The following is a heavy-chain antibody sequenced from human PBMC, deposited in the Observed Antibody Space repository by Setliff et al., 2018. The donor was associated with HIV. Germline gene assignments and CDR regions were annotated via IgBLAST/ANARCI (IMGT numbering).Heavy chain of an antibody. D-gene: IGHD6-25*01. Sequence: NPSETLSLTCAVYGGSFSDYYWTWIRQSPGKGLEWIGEINHRGSTNYNPSLKSRVTVSVDTSKNQFSLKLGSVTAADTAVYYCARGLDSAKIHYWGQGTLVTVSS. CDR3: ARGLDSAKIHY. CDR1: GGSFSDYY. V-gene: IGHV4-34*01. CDR2: INHRGST. J-gene: IGHJ4*02.